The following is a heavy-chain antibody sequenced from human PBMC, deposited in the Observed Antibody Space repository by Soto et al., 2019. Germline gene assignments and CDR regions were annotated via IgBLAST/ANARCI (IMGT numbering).Heavy chain of an antibody. D-gene: IGHD6-13*01. J-gene: IGHJ4*02. Sequence: QVQLVQSGAEVKKPGASVKVSCSASGYTFTTYGVSWLRQAPGQGLEWMGWISAYNGSTKYAQKLHDRVTMTIDTSTSTAYMELRSLTSADTAVYYCARDAPRGSSCHRWGYWGQGTLVTVSA. CDR2: ISAYNGST. CDR1: GYTFTTYG. CDR3: ARDAPRGSSCHRWGY. V-gene: IGHV1-18*01.